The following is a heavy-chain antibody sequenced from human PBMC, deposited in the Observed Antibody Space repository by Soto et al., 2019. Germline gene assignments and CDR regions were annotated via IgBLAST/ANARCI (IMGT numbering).Heavy chain of an antibody. CDR2: ISAYNGNT. Sequence: ASVKVSCKASGYTFTSYGISWVRQAPGQGLEWMGWISAYNGNTNYAQKLQGRVTMTTDTSTSTAYMELRSLRSDDTAVYYCARGSHQHYDFWSGYSVYFDYWGQGTLVTVSS. D-gene: IGHD3-3*01. J-gene: IGHJ4*02. CDR1: GYTFTSYG. CDR3: ARGSHQHYDFWSGYSVYFDY. V-gene: IGHV1-18*01.